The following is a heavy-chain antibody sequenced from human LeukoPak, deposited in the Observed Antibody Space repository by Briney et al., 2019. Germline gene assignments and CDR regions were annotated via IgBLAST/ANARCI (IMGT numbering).Heavy chain of an antibody. CDR3: AKDIFPVAAMGFNY. Sequence: GGSLRLSCAASGFTFDDYAMHRVRQAPGKGLEWVSGISWNSGSIGYADSVKGRFTISRDNAKNSLYLQMNSLRAEDTALYYCAKDIFPVAAMGFNYWGQGTLVTVSS. CDR2: ISWNSGSI. V-gene: IGHV3-9*01. J-gene: IGHJ4*02. D-gene: IGHD2-15*01. CDR1: GFTFDDYA.